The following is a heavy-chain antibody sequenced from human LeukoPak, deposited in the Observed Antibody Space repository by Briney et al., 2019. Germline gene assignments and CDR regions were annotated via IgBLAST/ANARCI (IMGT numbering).Heavy chain of an antibody. CDR1: GFTFSSYG. D-gene: IGHD1-26*01. J-gene: IGHJ4*02. CDR3: AKDRLGALLYFDS. CDR2: ISGSGGTT. V-gene: IGHV3-23*01. Sequence: PGGSLRLSCAASGFTFSSYGMHWVRQAPGKGLEWVSAISGSGGTTYYADSVKGRFTISRDNSMNTLYLQMNSLRAEDTAVYSCAKDRLGALLYFDSWGQGTLVTVSS.